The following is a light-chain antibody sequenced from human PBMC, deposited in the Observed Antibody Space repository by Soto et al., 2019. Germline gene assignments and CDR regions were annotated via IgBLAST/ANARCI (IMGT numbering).Light chain of an antibody. Sequence: QSALTQPRSVSGSPGQSVTISCTGTSSDVGGYNYVSWYQQHPGKAPKLMIYDVSKRPSGVPDRFSGSKSGNTASLTISGLQADDEADYYCCSYAVTYYVFGTGTKLTVL. J-gene: IGLJ1*01. CDR2: DVS. CDR1: SSDVGGYNY. CDR3: CSYAVTYYV. V-gene: IGLV2-11*01.